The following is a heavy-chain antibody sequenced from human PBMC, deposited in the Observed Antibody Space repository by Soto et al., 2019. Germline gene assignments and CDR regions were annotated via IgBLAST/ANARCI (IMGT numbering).Heavy chain of an antibody. CDR3: ARNGVGFGFDI. Sequence: QVQQQQWGARLLKPSETLSLTCAEYGRSMSGYNWSWLRRSPVRGVEWIGEIGPTGDTNYGPSFMSQVTVSVDTSKYELSLRLTQVTAADTATYLCARNGVGFGFDIWGLGTMVSVSS. J-gene: IGHJ3*02. CDR1: GRSMSGYN. CDR2: IGPTGDT. V-gene: IGHV4-34*02. D-gene: IGHD3-3*01.